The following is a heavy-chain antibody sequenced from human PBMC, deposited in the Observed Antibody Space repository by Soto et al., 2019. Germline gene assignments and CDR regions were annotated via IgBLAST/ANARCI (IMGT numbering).Heavy chain of an antibody. CDR3: ARDVGTVTTNFDY. CDR1: GGSISSYY. V-gene: IGHV4-59*01. CDR2: IYYSGST. D-gene: IGHD4-17*01. J-gene: IGHJ4*02. Sequence: LSLTCTVSGGSISSYYWSWIRQPPGKGLEWIGYIYYSGSTNYNPSLKSRVTISVDTSKNQFSLKLSSVTAADTAVYYCARDVGTVTTNFDYWGQGTLVTVS.